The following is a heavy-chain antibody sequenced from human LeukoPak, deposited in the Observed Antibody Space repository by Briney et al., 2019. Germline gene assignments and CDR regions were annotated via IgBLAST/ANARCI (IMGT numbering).Heavy chain of an antibody. CDR3: ARGRWGWLQLPPFDY. J-gene: IGHJ4*02. CDR1: GGSFSGYY. Sequence: PSETLSLTCAVYGGSFSGYYWSWIRQPPGKGLEWIGEINHSGSTNYNPSLKSRVTISVDTSKNQFSLKLGSVTAADTAVYYCARGRWGWLQLPPFDYWGQGTLVTVSS. CDR2: INHSGST. V-gene: IGHV4-34*01. D-gene: IGHD5-24*01.